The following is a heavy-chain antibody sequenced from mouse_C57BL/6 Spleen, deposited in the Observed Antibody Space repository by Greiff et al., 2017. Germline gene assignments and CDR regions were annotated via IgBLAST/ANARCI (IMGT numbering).Heavy chain of an antibody. Sequence: VQLQQSGPELVKPGASVKISCKASGYTFTDYYMNWVKQSHGKSLEWIGDINPNNGGTSYNQKFKGKATLTVDKSSSTAYMELRSLTSEDSAVYYCAVTTYFDYWGQGTTLTVSS. CDR1: GYTFTDYY. D-gene: IGHD2-2*01. J-gene: IGHJ2*01. V-gene: IGHV1-26*01. CDR2: INPNNGGT. CDR3: AVTTYFDY.